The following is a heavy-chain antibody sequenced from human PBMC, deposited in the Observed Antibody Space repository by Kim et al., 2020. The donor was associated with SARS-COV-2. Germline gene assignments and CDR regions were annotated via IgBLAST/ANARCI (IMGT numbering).Heavy chain of an antibody. V-gene: IGHV1-46*01. D-gene: IGHD6-13*01. J-gene: IGHJ5*02. CDR1: GYTFTSYY. CDR3: ARGVLAAAGRRGWFDP. CDR2: INPSGGST. Sequence: ASVKVSCKASGYTFTSYYMHWVRQAPGQGLEWMGIINPSGGSTSYAQKFQGRVTMTRDTSTSTVYMELSSLRSEDTAVYYCARGVLAAAGRRGWFDPWGQGTLVTVSS.